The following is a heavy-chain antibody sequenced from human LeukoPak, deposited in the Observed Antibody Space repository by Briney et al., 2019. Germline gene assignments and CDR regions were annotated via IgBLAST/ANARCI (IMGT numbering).Heavy chain of an antibody. CDR3: ARREYSSSHRPFDY. CDR1: GGSFSGYY. V-gene: IGHV4-34*01. Sequence: PSETLSLTCAVYGGSFSGYYWSWIRQPPGKGLEWIGEINHSGSTNYNPSLKSRVTISVDTSKNQFSLKLSSVTAADTAVYYCARREYSSSHRPFDYWGQGTLVTVSS. CDR2: INHSGST. D-gene: IGHD6-6*01. J-gene: IGHJ4*02.